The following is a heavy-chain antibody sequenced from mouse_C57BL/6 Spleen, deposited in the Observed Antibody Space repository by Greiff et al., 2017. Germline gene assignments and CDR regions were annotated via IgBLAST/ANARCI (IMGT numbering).Heavy chain of an antibody. Sequence: EVKVVESGGGLVKPGGSLKLSCAASGFTFSDYGMPWVRQAPEKGLEWVAYISSGSSTIYYADTVKGRFTISRDNAKNTLFLQMTSLRSEDTAMYYCAETAQATDMGYWGKGTSVTVAS. J-gene: IGHJ4*01. CDR2: ISSGSSTI. V-gene: IGHV5-17*01. CDR3: AETAQATDMGY. D-gene: IGHD3-2*02. CDR1: GFTFSDYG.